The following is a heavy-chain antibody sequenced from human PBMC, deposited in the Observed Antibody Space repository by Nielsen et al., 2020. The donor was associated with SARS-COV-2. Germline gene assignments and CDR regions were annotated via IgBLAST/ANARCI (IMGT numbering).Heavy chain of an antibody. CDR2: INSDGSST. Sequence: GESLKISCAASGFTFSSYWMHWVRQAPGKGLVWVSRINSDGSSTSYADSMKGRFTISRDNAKNTLYLQMNSLRAEDTAVYYCARDQFLEWLLGYYYYGMDVWGQGTTVTVSS. J-gene: IGHJ6*02. D-gene: IGHD3-3*01. V-gene: IGHV3-74*01. CDR1: GFTFSSYW. CDR3: ARDQFLEWLLGYYYYGMDV.